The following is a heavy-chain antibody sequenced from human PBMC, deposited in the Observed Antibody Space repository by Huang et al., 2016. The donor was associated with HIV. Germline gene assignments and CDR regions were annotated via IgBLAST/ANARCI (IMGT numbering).Heavy chain of an antibody. CDR3: ARDLPATGGDAFDI. CDR2: IDPSSNYT. CDR1: GFTFSSFS. Sequence: EVQLVESGGGLVKPGGSLRLSCAASGFTFSSFSMNWVRKAPGKWRECVSSIDPSSNYTYYTDALKGRFTVARDNARKSLYLQMNSLRAEDTAVYYWARDLPATGGDAFDIWGHGTVITVSS. D-gene: IGHD7-27*01. J-gene: IGHJ3*02. V-gene: IGHV3-21*01.